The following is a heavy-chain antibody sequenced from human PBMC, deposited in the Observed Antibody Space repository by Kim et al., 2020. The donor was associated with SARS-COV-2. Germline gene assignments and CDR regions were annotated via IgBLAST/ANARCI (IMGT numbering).Heavy chain of an antibody. CDR3: AKDNGELSGDFDY. Sequence: GGSLRLSCAASGFTFSSYGMHWVRQAPGKGLEWVAVIWYDGSNKYYADSVKGRFTISRDNSKNTLYLQMNSLRAEDTAVYYCAKDNGELSGDFDYWGQGTLVTVSS. V-gene: IGHV3-33*06. CDR1: GFTFSSYG. J-gene: IGHJ4*02. CDR2: IWYDGSNK. D-gene: IGHD1-7*01.